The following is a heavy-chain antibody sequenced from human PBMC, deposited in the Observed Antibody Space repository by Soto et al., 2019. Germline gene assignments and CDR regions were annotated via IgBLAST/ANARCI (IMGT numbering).Heavy chain of an antibody. J-gene: IGHJ4*02. CDR1: GFTFSSYA. CDR2: ISGSGGST. Sequence: PGGSLRLSCAASGFTFSSYAMSWVRQAPGKGLEWVSAISGSGGSTYYADSVKGRFTISRDNSKNTLYLQMNSLRAEDTAVYYCAKARINYYDSSGYYYDYWGQGTLVTVSS. CDR3: AKARINYYDSSGYYYDY. D-gene: IGHD3-22*01. V-gene: IGHV3-23*01.